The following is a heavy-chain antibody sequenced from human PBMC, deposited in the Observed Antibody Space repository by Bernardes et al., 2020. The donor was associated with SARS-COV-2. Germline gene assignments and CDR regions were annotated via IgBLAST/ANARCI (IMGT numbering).Heavy chain of an antibody. Sequence: GGSLRLSCAASGFTFTDYYMTWIRQAPGKGLEWVSHMSSSSAFIDYADSVKGRFTISRDNPKNSLYLQMNTLRAEDTAVYYCARPFAGCRTTKFCGFDIWVQGTMVTVSS. D-gene: IGHD2-15*01. CDR1: GFTFTDYY. CDR2: MSSSSAFI. CDR3: ARPFAGCRTTKFCGFDI. J-gene: IGHJ3*02. V-gene: IGHV3-11*03.